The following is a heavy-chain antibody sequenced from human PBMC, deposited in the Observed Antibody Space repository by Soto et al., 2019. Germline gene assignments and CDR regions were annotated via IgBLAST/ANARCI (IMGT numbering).Heavy chain of an antibody. V-gene: IGHV4-59*08. CDR3: ARQLNYGPNPYFDY. J-gene: IGHJ4*02. D-gene: IGHD3-10*01. CDR1: GGSISSYY. CDR2: IYYSGST. Sequence: SETLSLTCTVSGGSISSYYWSWIRQPPGKGLEWIGYIYYSGSTNYNPSLKSRVTISVDTSKNQFSLKLSSVTAADTAVYYCARQLNYGPNPYFDYWGQGTLVTVSS.